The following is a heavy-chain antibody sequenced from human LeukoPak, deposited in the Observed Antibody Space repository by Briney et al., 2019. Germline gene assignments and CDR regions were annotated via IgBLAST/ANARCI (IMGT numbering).Heavy chain of an antibody. V-gene: IGHV3-23*01. CDR1: GFTFSNYV. Sequence: QPGGSLRLSCAASGFTFSNYVMSWVRQAPEKGLQWVSSSSGSGGSTYYADSGKGRFTISRDSSKKTVYLQMNSLRDEDTAVYFCAKGASPDYYGSGRFDFWGQGILVTVSS. CDR3: AKGASPDYYGSGRFDF. J-gene: IGHJ5*01. D-gene: IGHD3-10*01. CDR2: SSGSGGST.